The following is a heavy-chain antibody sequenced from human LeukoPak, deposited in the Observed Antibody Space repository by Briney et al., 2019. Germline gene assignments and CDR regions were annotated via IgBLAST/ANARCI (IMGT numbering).Heavy chain of an antibody. CDR3: ARGGPGGGYQYYLDN. Sequence: PSETLSLTCTVSGGSISSYYWNWIRQSPGKGLEWIGFISYRGDTIYNPTLKSRVTISVDTSKNQFSLNLTSVTGADTAVYHCARGGPGGGYQYYLDNWGQGILVTVSS. J-gene: IGHJ4*02. CDR2: ISYRGDT. CDR1: GGSISSYY. D-gene: IGHD3-16*02. V-gene: IGHV4-59*01.